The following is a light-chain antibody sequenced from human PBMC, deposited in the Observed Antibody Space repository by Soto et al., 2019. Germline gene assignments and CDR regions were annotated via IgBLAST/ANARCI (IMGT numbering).Light chain of an antibody. CDR3: QQYGSSGT. J-gene: IGKJ1*01. V-gene: IGKV3-20*01. CDR1: QSVSNNY. CDR2: GAS. Sequence: EIVLTQSPGTLSLSPGERATLSCRASQSVSNNYLAWYQQKPGPAPRLLIYGASNRATGIPDRFSGSGSGTYFTLTISILEPEDFVVYYWQQYGSSGTFGQGTKVEIK.